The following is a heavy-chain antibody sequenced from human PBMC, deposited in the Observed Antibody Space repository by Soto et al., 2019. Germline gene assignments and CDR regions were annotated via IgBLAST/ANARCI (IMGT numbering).Heavy chain of an antibody. J-gene: IGHJ4*02. V-gene: IGHV4-30-2*06. CDR2: ISHLENT. CDR3: ARGGGYDSSDY. CDR1: GASIVYGGFS. Sequence: TLSLTCTVSGASIVYGGFSWSWIRQSPGKGLEWIGYISHLENTYLHPSFKSRLTMSLDRTRNPCSLKLSSVTAADMAVYYCARGGGYDSSDYWGQGVLVTVSS. D-gene: IGHD5-12*01.